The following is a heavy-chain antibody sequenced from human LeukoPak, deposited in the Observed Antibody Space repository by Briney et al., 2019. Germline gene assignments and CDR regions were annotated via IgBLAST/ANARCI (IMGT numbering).Heavy chain of an antibody. CDR1: GFTFSSYN. CDR3: ARVIVATIFGTWYYYYYYMDV. V-gene: IGHV3-21*01. Sequence: PGGSLRLSCAASGFTFSSYNMNWVRQAPGQGLEWVSSITSGSSYIYYADSVKGRFTISRDNAKNSLYLQMNSLRAEDTAVYYCARVIVATIFGTWYYYYYYMDVWGKGTTVTVSS. D-gene: IGHD5-12*01. J-gene: IGHJ6*03. CDR2: ITSGSSYI.